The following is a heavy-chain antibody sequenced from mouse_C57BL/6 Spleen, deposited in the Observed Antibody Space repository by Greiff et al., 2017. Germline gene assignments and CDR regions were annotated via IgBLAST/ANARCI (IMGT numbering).Heavy chain of an antibody. D-gene: IGHD2-12*01. Sequence: EVNVVESGGGLVKPGGSLKLSCAASGFTFSSYAMSWVRQTPEKRLEWVATISDGGSYTYYPDNVKGRFTISRDNAKNNLYLQMSHLKSEDTAMDYCARGYDDEDYAMDYWGQGTSVTVSS. CDR3: ARGYDDEDYAMDY. V-gene: IGHV5-4*03. J-gene: IGHJ4*01. CDR1: GFTFSSYA. CDR2: ISDGGSYT.